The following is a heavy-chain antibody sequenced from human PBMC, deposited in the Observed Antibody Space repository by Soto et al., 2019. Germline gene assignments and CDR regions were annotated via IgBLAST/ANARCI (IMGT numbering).Heavy chain of an antibody. CDR2: IYWDDDK. D-gene: IGHD4-17*01. CDR3: AHVRSVTTPYYFDY. Sequence: QITLKESGPTLVKPTQTLTLTCTFSGFSLSTNGMGVGWIRQPPGKALECLALIYWDDDKRYSPSLKSRLTITKDTSQNQVVLTMTNMDPVDTATYYCAHVRSVTTPYYFDYWGQGTLVTVSS. J-gene: IGHJ4*02. V-gene: IGHV2-5*02. CDR1: GFSLSTNGMG.